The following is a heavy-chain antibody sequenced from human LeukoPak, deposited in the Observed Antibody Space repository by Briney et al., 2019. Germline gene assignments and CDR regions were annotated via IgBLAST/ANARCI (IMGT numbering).Heavy chain of an antibody. J-gene: IGHJ4*02. D-gene: IGHD3-22*01. CDR3: VKEHLVVLGTGDF. CDR2: ISGSGDST. Sequence: GGSLRLSCAASGFTFSSYAMTWVRQAPGKGLEWVSAISGSGDSTYYADSVKGRFTISRDNSKSTLYLQMNSLRAEDTAVYYCVKEHLVVLGTGDFWGQGTLVTVSS. CDR1: GFTFSSYA. V-gene: IGHV3-23*01.